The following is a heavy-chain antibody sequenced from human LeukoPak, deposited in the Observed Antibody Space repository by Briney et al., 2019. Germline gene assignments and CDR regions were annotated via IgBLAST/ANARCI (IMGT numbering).Heavy chain of an antibody. J-gene: IGHJ4*02. CDR2: IIPILGIA. CDR3: ADDHAQSKILTGYYPE. V-gene: IGHV1-69*04. Sequence: ASVTVSCKASGGTFSSYAISWVRQAPGQGLEWMGRIIPILGIANYAQKFQGRVTITADKSTSTAYMELSSLRSEDTAVYYCADDHAQSKILTGYYPEWDQGTLVTVSS. CDR1: GGTFSSYA. D-gene: IGHD3-9*01.